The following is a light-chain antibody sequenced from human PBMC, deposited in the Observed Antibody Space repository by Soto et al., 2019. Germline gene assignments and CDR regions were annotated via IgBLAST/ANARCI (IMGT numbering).Light chain of an antibody. CDR1: ESINSW. CDR3: QQYHNYPWT. V-gene: IGKV1-5*03. CDR2: KAS. Sequence: DIQMTQSPSTLSASVGDRVTITCRASESINSWLARYQQRPGKAPKLLISKASGLQSGVPSRFSGSGSGTEFTLTINSLQPDDFATYYCQQYHNYPWTFGQGTKM. J-gene: IGKJ1*01.